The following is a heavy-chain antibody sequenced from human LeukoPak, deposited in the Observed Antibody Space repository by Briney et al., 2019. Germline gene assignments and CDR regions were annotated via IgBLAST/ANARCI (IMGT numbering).Heavy chain of an antibody. J-gene: IGHJ5*02. V-gene: IGHV4-59*08. CDR2: IFYTGSI. Sequence: SETLSLTCTVSGGSISSYYWSWIRQPPGKGLEWIGYIFYTGSINYNPSLRGRVTISVDTSKSQFSLRLSSVTAADTAVYYCARSYSASYDSPAGWFDPWGQGTLVTVSS. CDR3: ARSYSASYDSPAGWFDP. CDR1: GGSISSYY. D-gene: IGHD3-22*01.